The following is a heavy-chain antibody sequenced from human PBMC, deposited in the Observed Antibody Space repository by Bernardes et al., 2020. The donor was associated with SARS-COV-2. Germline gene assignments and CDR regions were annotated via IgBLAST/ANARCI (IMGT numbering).Heavy chain of an antibody. CDR3: ARDYKGYYGMDV. J-gene: IGHJ6*02. CDR1: GFTFSSYG. Sequence: GGSLRLSCAASGFTFSSYGMHWVRQAPGKGLEWVAFIWYDGSNKYYADSVKGRFTISRDNSKNTLYLQMNSLRAEDTAVYYCARDYKGYYGMDVWGQGTTVTVSS. CDR2: IWYDGSNK. V-gene: IGHV3-33*01. D-gene: IGHD3-10*01.